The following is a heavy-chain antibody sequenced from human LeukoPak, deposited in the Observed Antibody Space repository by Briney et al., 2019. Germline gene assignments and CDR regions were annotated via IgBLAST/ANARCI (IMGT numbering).Heavy chain of an antibody. CDR2: ISSSGTYI. V-gene: IGHV3-21*01. Sequence: GGSLRLSCAASGFTFSSYTMHWVRQAPGKGLEWVSSISSSGTYIYYADSVKGRFTISRDAAKNPLYLQMDTLRAGDTAVYYCARDRGGYYYGEGSNWFDPWGQGTLVTVSS. CDR1: GFTFSSYT. D-gene: IGHD4-17*01. J-gene: IGHJ5*02. CDR3: ARDRGGYYYGEGSNWFDP.